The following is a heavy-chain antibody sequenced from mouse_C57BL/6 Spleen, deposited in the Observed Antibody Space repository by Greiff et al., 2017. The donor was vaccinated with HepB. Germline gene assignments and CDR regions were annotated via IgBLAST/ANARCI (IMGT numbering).Heavy chain of an antibody. CDR1: GYTFTSYG. CDR2: IYPRSGNT. CDR3: ARWDTTVVEGFAY. V-gene: IGHV1-81*01. J-gene: IGHJ3*01. Sequence: QVQLKQSGAELARPGASVKLSCKASGYTFTSYGISWVKQRTGQGLEWIGEIYPRSGNTYYNEKFKGKATLTADKSSSTAYMELRSLTSEDSAVYVCARWDTTVVEGFAYWGQGTLVTVSA. D-gene: IGHD1-1*01.